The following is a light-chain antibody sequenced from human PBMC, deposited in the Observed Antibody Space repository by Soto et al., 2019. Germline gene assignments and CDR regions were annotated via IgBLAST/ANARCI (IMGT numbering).Light chain of an antibody. J-gene: IGKJ2*01. V-gene: IGKV3-20*01. CDR3: QQYGSSPPNT. CDR1: QSVSSSF. CDR2: GAS. Sequence: EIVLTQSPGTLSLSPGERAALSCRASQSVSSSFLAWYQQKPGQAPRLLIYGASIRATGIPDRFSGSGSGTDFTLTLSRLEPEDFAVYYCQQYGSSPPNTFGQGTKLEIK.